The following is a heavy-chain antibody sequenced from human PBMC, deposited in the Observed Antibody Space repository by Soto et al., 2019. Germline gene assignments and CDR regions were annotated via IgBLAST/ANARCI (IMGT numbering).Heavy chain of an antibody. Sequence: GASVKVSCKASGYTLTTYPLHRVRQAPGQSLEWMGYITGASGDTRYSQKFHDRVTITRDTSANTAYLELNSLTSEDTAVYYCATALRFVDYLLKRWGQGTLVTVSS. V-gene: IGHV1-3*01. CDR3: ATALRFVDYLLKR. J-gene: IGHJ4*02. CDR2: ITGASGDT. CDR1: GYTLTTYP. D-gene: IGHD3-9*01.